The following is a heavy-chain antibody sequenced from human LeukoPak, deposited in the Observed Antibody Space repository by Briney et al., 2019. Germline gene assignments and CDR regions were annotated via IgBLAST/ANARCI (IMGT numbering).Heavy chain of an antibody. J-gene: IGHJ4*02. CDR1: GFTFSDYY. CDR2: ISSSSSYT. CDR3: ARERYFDRRAPFDY. D-gene: IGHD3-9*01. V-gene: IGHV3-11*05. Sequence: GGSLRLSCAASGFTFSDYYMSWIRQAPGKGLEWVSYISSSSSYTNYADSVKGRFTISRDNAKNSLYLQMDSLRAEDTAVYFCARERYFDRRAPFDYWGQGTLVTVSS.